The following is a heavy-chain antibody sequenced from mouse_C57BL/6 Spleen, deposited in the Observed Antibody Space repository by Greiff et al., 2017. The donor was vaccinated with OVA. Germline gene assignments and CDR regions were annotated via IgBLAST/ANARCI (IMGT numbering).Heavy chain of an antibody. J-gene: IGHJ3*01. CDR1: GYTFTSYW. V-gene: IGHV1-50*01. D-gene: IGHD2-1*01. Sequence: QVQLKQPGAELVKPGASVKLSCKASGYTFTSYWMQWVKQRPGQGLEWIGEIDPSDSYTNYNQKFKGKATLTVDTSSSTAYMQLSSLTSEDSAVYYCAGGYYGNYGFAYWGQGTLVTVSA. CDR2: IDPSDSYT. CDR3: AGGYYGNYGFAY.